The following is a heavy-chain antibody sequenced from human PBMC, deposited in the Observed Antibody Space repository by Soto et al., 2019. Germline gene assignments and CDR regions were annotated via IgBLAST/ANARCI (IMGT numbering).Heavy chain of an antibody. CDR3: ARTSMQSRGYSYGHGGMDV. Sequence: GESLKISCKGSGYSFTTNWIGWVRQVPGKGLEWMGVIYPGDSDTRYSPSFQGHVTISADKSISTAYLQWSTLKASDTAMYYCARTSMQSRGYSYGHGGMDVWGQGTTVTVSS. V-gene: IGHV5-51*01. J-gene: IGHJ6*02. D-gene: IGHD5-18*01. CDR1: GYSFTTNW. CDR2: IYPGDSDT.